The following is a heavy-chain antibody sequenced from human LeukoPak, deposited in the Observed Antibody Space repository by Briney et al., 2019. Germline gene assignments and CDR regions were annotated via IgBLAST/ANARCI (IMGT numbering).Heavy chain of an antibody. J-gene: IGHJ6*03. CDR1: AGSISSSSYY. Sequence: SETLSLTCTVSAGSISSSSYYWGWIRQPPGKGLEWIGSIYYSGSTYYNPYLKSRVTISVDTSKNQFSLKLSSVTAADTAVYYCARCPHYYYMDVWGKGTTVTVSS. CDR2: IYYSGST. V-gene: IGHV4-39*07. CDR3: ARCPHYYYMDV.